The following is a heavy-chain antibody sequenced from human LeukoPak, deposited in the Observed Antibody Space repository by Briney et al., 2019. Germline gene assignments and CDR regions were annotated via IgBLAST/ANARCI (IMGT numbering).Heavy chain of an antibody. V-gene: IGHV3-7*01. J-gene: IGHJ4*02. CDR3: ARGGGHSTDFDY. Sequence: GGSLRLSCAPSGFMFSRPWMSWVRQAPGKGPEWVANIKQDGSERYYVGSVRGRFTISRDNGKNLLYLQMNSLRAEDTAVYYCARGGGHSTDFDYWGQGTLVTVSS. CDR2: IKQDGSER. D-gene: IGHD2/OR15-2a*01. CDR1: GFMFSRPW.